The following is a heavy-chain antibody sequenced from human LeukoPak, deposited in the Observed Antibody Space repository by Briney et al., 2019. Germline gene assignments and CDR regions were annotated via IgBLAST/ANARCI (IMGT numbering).Heavy chain of an antibody. J-gene: IGHJ3*02. V-gene: IGHV3-11*01. CDR3: ARGSENDYGDYWYAFDI. CDR1: GFTFSDYY. CDR2: IRSSGSTI. Sequence: PGGSLRLSCAASGFTFSDYYMSWIRQAPGKGLEWVSYIRSSGSTIYYADSVKGRFTISRDNAKNSLYLQMNSLRAEDTAVYDCARGSENDYGDYWYAFDIWGQGTMVTVSS. D-gene: IGHD4-17*01.